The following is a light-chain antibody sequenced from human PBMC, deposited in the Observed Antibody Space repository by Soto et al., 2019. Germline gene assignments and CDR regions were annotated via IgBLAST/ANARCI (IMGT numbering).Light chain of an antibody. CDR2: DAS. Sequence: DIVLTQSPGTLSLSPGDRATLSCRASQSVSSYLAWYQQKPGQAPRLLIYDASNRATGIPARFSGSGSGTDFTLTISSLEPEDFAVYYCQQRSNWPLTFGGGTKVDIK. CDR3: QQRSNWPLT. J-gene: IGKJ4*01. V-gene: IGKV3-11*01. CDR1: QSVSSY.